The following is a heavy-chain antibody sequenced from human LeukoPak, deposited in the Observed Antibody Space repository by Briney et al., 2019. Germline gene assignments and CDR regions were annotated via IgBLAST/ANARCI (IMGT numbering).Heavy chain of an antibody. J-gene: IGHJ4*02. Sequence: GGSLRLSCAASGFTFSSYAMHWVRQAPGKGLEWVAVISYDGSNKYYADSVKGRFTISRDNSKNTLYLQMNSLRAEDTAVYYCAREFYYDSSGYPPDYWGQGTLVTVSS. CDR2: ISYDGSNK. D-gene: IGHD3-22*01. CDR3: AREFYYDSSGYPPDY. CDR1: GFTFSSYA. V-gene: IGHV3-30*04.